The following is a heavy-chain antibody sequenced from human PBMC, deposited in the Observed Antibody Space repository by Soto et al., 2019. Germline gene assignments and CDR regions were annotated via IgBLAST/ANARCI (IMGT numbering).Heavy chain of an antibody. V-gene: IGHV1-69*12. CDR3: ARERSVGYCITTTCPKPFYYYAMDV. CDR2: IIPIFGTP. J-gene: IGHJ6*02. D-gene: IGHD2-2*01. CDR1: RGTFTNYA. Sequence: QVQLVQSGAEVKKPGSSLKVSCKASRGTFTNYAFSWVRQAPGQGPEWMGGIIPIFGTPDYAQKFQGRVIITADESTRTVSMELNSLRSDDTAVYYCARERSVGYCITTTCPKPFYYYAMDVWGQGTTVTVSS.